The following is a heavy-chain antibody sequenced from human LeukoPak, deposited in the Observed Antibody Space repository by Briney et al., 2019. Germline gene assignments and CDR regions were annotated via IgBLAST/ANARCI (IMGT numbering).Heavy chain of an antibody. J-gene: IGHJ4*02. Sequence: SGGSLRLSCAASGFTFSRYWMSWVRQAPGKGLEWVANIKQDGSEKYYVDSVKGRFTISRDTAKNSLYLQMNSLRAGDTGVYYCARGAWLPDYWGERTLVTAS. CDR1: GFTFSRYW. D-gene: IGHD3-22*01. CDR3: ARGAWLPDY. V-gene: IGHV3-7*01. CDR2: IKQDGSEK.